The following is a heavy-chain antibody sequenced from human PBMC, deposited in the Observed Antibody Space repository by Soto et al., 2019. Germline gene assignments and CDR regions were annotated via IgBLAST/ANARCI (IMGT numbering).Heavy chain of an antibody. CDR1: GGSISRYY. D-gene: IGHD3-22*01. CDR3: ARENYYDSSGYTRHYYYGMDV. CDR2: IYYRGST. V-gene: IGHV4-59*01. J-gene: IGHJ6*02. Sequence: SETLTLTCTVSGGSISRYYWSWIWQAPGKGLAWIGYIYYRGSTHYTPSLQRRDAISVDTSKTLFSLKLSSVTAADTAVYYCARENYYDSSGYTRHYYYGMDVWGQGTTVT.